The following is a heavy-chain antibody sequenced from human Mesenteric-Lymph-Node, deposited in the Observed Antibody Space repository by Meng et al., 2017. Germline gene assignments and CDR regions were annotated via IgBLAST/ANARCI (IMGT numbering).Heavy chain of an antibody. V-gene: IGHV4-4*07. CDR2: IYTSGST. Sequence: SETLSLTCTVSGVSISSYYWSWIRQPAGKGLEWIGRIYTSGSTNYNPSLKSRVTMSVDTSKNQFSLNLSSVTAADTAVYYCARDWNNNNWFDPWGQGIVVTVSS. CDR3: ARDWNNNNWFDP. CDR1: GVSISSYY. D-gene: IGHD1/OR15-1a*01. J-gene: IGHJ5*02.